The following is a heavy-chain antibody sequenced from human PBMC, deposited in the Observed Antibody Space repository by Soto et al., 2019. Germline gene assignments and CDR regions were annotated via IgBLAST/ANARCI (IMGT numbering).Heavy chain of an antibody. V-gene: IGHV4-59*01. J-gene: IGHJ4*02. Sequence: SETLSLTCTVSGGSISSYYWSWIRQPPGKGLEWIGYIYYSGSTNYNPSLKSRVTISVDTSKNQFSLKLSSVTAADTAVYYCARGRIAVAGNFDYWGQGTLVTVSS. CDR1: GGSISSYY. D-gene: IGHD6-19*01. CDR3: ARGRIAVAGNFDY. CDR2: IYYSGST.